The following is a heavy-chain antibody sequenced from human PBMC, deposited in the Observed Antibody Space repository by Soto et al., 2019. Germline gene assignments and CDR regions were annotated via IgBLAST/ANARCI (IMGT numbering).Heavy chain of an antibody. CDR2: INAGNGNT. CDR3: ARGLNGYLNYFDY. J-gene: IGHJ4*02. Sequence: ASLKVSCKASGYTFNSYAMHWVRQAPGQRLEWMGWINAGNGNTKYSQKFQGRVTITRDTSASTAYMELSSLRSEDTAVYYCARGLNGYLNYFDYWGQGTPVTVSS. CDR1: GYTFNSYA. V-gene: IGHV1-3*01. D-gene: IGHD5-18*01.